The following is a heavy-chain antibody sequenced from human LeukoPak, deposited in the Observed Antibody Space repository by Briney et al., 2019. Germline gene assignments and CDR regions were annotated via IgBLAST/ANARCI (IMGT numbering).Heavy chain of an antibody. Sequence: GESLKISCKGSGYSFTSYWIGWVRLMPGKGLEWMGVIYPGDSDIRYSPSFLGQVTFSADKSSSTAYMQWSSLKASDTAMYYCARRRNCAWDFDYWGQGTLVTVSS. CDR3: ARRRNCAWDFDY. CDR2: IYPGDSDI. CDR1: GYSFTSYW. V-gene: IGHV5-51*01. D-gene: IGHD1-20*01. J-gene: IGHJ4*02.